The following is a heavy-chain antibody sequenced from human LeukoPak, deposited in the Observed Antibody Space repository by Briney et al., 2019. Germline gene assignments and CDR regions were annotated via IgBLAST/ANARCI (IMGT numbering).Heavy chain of an antibody. J-gene: IGHJ4*02. CDR2: ISSSGSTT. D-gene: IGHD5-18*01. V-gene: IGHV3-11*01. Sequence: GRSLRLSCAASGFIFSDYYMSWIRQAPGKGLEWVSYISSSGSTTYYADSVKGRFTISRDNAKNSLYLQMNSLRAEDTAVYYCARSTSYGSSNWDYWGQGTLVTVSS. CDR3: ARSTSYGSSNWDY. CDR1: GFIFSDYY.